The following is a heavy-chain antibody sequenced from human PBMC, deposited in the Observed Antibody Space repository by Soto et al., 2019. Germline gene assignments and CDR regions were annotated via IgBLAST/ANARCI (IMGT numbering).Heavy chain of an antibody. V-gene: IGHV4-59*01. CDR1: GGSISSYY. Sequence: SETLSLTCTVSGGSISSYYWSWIRQPPGKGLEWIGYIYYSGSTNYNPSLKSRVTISVDTSKNQFSLKLSSVTAADTAVYYCARGRGYNWNLKQYFDYWGQGTLVTVSS. D-gene: IGHD1-1*01. CDR3: ARGRGYNWNLKQYFDY. CDR2: IYYSGST. J-gene: IGHJ4*02.